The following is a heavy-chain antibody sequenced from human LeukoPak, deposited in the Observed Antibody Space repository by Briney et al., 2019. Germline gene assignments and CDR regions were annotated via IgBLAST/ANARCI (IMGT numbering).Heavy chain of an antibody. CDR2: IRKRGNKKVS. D-gene: IGHD5-18*01. V-gene: IGHV3-72*01. CDR3: AREGYNYSSYAFDI. Sequence: GGSLTLSCVASGFTLSDHNMDWLRQATGKALEWVGRIRKRGNKKVSENAESVKGRFTISRDDSNNSLYLQMNSLGTEETAVYYCAREGYNYSSYAFDIWGQGTMVTVSS. CDR1: GFTLSDHN. J-gene: IGHJ3*02.